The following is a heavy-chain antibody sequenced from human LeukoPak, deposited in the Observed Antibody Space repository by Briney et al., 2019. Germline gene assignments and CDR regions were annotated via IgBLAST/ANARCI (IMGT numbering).Heavy chain of an antibody. CDR1: GGSISSGGYS. D-gene: IGHD3-9*01. CDR3: ARANYDILTGYYFASHYFDY. V-gene: IGHV4-31*03. CDR2: IYYSGST. Sequence: PSQTLSLTCTVSGGSISSGGYSWSWIRQHPGKGLEWIGYIYYSGSTYYNPSLKSRVTISVDTSKNQFSLKLSSVTAADTAVYYCARANYDILTGYYFASHYFDYWGQGTLVTVSS. J-gene: IGHJ4*02.